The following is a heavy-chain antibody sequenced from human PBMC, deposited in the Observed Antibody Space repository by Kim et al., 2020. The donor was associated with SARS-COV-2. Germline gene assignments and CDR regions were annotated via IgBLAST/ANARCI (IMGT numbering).Heavy chain of an antibody. J-gene: IGHJ6*02. Sequence: GGSLRLSCAASGFTVSSNYMSWVRQAPGKGLEWVSVIYSGGSTYYADSVKGRFTISRDNSKNTLYLQMNSLRAEDTAVYYCARVSSGSYYVGPPLGMDVWGQGTTVTVSS. CDR2: IYSGGST. CDR1: GFTVSSNY. CDR3: ARVSSGSYYVGPPLGMDV. V-gene: IGHV3-53*01. D-gene: IGHD3-10*01.